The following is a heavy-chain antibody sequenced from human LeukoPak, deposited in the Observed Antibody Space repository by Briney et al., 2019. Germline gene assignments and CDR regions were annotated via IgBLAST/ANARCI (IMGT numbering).Heavy chain of an antibody. CDR2: IRYDGSNK. J-gene: IGHJ1*01. V-gene: IGHV3-30*02. CDR3: AKDLGGGYQWYFQH. D-gene: IGHD3-16*02. Sequence: GGSLRLSCAASGFTFSSYGMHWVRQAPGKGLEWVAFIRYDGSNKYYADSVKDRFTISRDNSKNTLYLQMNSLRAEDTAVYYCAKDLGGGYQWYFQHWGQGTLVTVSS. CDR1: GFTFSSYG.